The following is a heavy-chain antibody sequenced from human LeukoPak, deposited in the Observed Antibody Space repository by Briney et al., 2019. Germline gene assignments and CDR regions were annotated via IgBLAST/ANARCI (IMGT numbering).Heavy chain of an antibody. V-gene: IGHV4-34*01. J-gene: IGHJ5*02. CDR1: GGSFSGYY. CDR2: INHSGST. D-gene: IGHD3-3*01. Sequence: PSETLSLTRAVYGGSFSGYYWSWIRRPPGKGLEWIGEINHSGSTNYNPSLKSRVTISVDTSKNQFSLKLSSVTAADTAVYYCARQQRSANYDFWSGYYGPPPINWFDPWGQGTLVTVSS. CDR3: ARQQRSANYDFWSGYYGPPPINWFDP.